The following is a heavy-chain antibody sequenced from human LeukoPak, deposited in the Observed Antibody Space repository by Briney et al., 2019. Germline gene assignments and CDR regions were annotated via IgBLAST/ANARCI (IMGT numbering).Heavy chain of an antibody. CDR3: AKKKRELRGFDY. D-gene: IGHD1-7*01. CDR1: GFTFSSYA. CDR2: IGGSGGST. V-gene: IGHV3-23*01. Sequence: GGSLRLSCAASGFTFSSYAMSWVRQAPGKGLEWVSVIGGSGGSTYYADSVKGRFTISRDDSKNTLYLQMSSLRAEDTAVYYCAKKKRELRGFDYWGQGTLVTVSS. J-gene: IGHJ4*02.